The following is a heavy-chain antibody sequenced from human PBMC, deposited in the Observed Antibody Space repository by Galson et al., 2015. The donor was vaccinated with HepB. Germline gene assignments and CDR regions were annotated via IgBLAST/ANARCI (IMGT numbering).Heavy chain of an antibody. Sequence: SLRLSCAASRFTFSNYAMSWVRQAPGKGLEWVSIIGGRGADTYYADSVKGRFTISRDKSKNTVYLQMNSLRAEDTAVYYCAKDLCRDSSCSLGMDVWGQGTTVTVSS. D-gene: IGHD6-13*01. CDR2: IGGRGADT. J-gene: IGHJ6*02. CDR3: AKDLCRDSSCSLGMDV. CDR1: RFTFSNYA. V-gene: IGHV3-23*01.